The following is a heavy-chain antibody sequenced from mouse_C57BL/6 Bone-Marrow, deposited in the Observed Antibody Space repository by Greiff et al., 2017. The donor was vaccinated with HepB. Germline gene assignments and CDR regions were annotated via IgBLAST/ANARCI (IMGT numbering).Heavy chain of an antibody. Sequence: QVQLKESGAELARPGASVKLSCKASGYTFTSYGISWVKQRTGQGLEWIGEIYPRSGNTYYNEKFKGKATLTADKSSSTAYMELRSLTSEDSAVYFCERRTGTGGFAYWGQGTLVTVSA. V-gene: IGHV1-81*01. D-gene: IGHD4-1*01. CDR3: ERRTGTGGFAY. CDR1: GYTFTSYG. CDR2: IYPRSGNT. J-gene: IGHJ3*01.